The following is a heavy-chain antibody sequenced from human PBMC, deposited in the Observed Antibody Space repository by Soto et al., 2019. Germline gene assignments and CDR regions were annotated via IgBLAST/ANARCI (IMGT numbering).Heavy chain of an antibody. CDR2: IIPIFGTA. D-gene: IGHD5-18*01. CDR3: ARGETAMVLRAFDI. CDR1: GGTFSSYA. V-gene: IGHV1-69*12. J-gene: IGHJ3*02. Sequence: QVQLVQSEAEVKKHGSSVKVSCKASGGTFSSYAISWVRQAPGQGLEWMGGIIPIFGTANYAQKIQGRVTITADESTSTADMELSSLRSEDTAVYYWARGETAMVLRAFDIWGQGTMVTVSS.